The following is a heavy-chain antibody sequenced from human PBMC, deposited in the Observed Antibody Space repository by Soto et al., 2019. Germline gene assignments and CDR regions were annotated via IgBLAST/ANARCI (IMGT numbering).Heavy chain of an antibody. J-gene: IGHJ5*02. Sequence: ELQLVESGGVLVQPGGSLRLSCAASGFTFSSYWMSWVRQAPGKGLEWVANIKQDGSEKHYVDSVKGRFSISRDNATNSLYLQMNSRRAEDTAVYFCASGSQEAWGQGTLVTVSS. D-gene: IGHD3-10*01. CDR2: IKQDGSEK. CDR1: GFTFSSYW. V-gene: IGHV3-7*05. CDR3: ASGSQEA.